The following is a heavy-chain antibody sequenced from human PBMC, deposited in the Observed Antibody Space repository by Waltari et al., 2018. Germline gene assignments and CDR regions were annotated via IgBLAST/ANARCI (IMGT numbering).Heavy chain of an antibody. J-gene: IGHJ4*02. CDR2: IYYSGST. Sequence: QVQLQESGPGLVKPSETLSLTCTVPGGPISSYTLSWIRQPPGKGLEWIWYIYYSGSTNYNPSLKSRVTRSVDTSKNQFSRKLSSVTAADTAVYYCARDRRAARGYFDYWGQGTLVTVSS. V-gene: IGHV4-59*01. CDR3: ARDRRAARGYFDY. CDR1: GGPISSYT. D-gene: IGHD6-6*01.